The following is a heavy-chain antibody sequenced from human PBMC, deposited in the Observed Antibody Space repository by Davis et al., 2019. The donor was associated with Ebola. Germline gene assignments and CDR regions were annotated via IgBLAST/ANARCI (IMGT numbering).Heavy chain of an antibody. V-gene: IGHV1-69*13. J-gene: IGHJ5*02. CDR1: VCTFSSYA. CDR2: IIPIFGTA. D-gene: IGHD4-17*01. CDR3: ARVGGDYGDYVRWFDP. Sequence: SVPVSCQASVCTFSSYAISWVRQPPGQALEWMGGIIPIFGTANYAQKFQGRVTITADESTSTAYMELSSLRSEDTGVYYCARVGGDYGDYVRWFDPWGQGTLVTVSS.